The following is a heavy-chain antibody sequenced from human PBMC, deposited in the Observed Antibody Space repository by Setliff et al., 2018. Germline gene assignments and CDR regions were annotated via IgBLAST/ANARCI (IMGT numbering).Heavy chain of an antibody. J-gene: IGHJ4*02. CDR1: GGSISSGTYY. Sequence: LSLTCTVSGGSISSGTYYWSWIRQPAGKGLEWIGRLHTSGSIDYDPSLKSRVTISVDTSKNQFSLRLRSVTAADTAVYFCARDSTMVGATDYWGLGTLVTVSS. D-gene: IGHD1-26*01. V-gene: IGHV4-61*02. CDR3: ARDSTMVGATDY. CDR2: LHTSGSI.